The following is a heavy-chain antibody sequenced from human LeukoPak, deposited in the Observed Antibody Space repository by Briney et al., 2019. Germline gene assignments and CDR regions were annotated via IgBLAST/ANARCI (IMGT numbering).Heavy chain of an antibody. V-gene: IGHV4-4*07. CDR2: IYISGST. CDR1: GGSISSYY. J-gene: IGHJ4*02. D-gene: IGHD3-3*01. CDR3: ARVISDFWSGSTHYFDY. Sequence: KPSETLSLICTVSGGSISSYYWSWIRQPAGKGLEWIGRIYISGSTNYNPSLKSRVTMSVDTSKNQFSLKLSSVTAADTAVYYCARVISDFWSGSTHYFDYWGQRTLVTVSS.